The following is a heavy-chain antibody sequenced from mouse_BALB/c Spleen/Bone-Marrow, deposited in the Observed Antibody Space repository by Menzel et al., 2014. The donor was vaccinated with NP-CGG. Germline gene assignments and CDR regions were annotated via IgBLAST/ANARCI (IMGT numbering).Heavy chain of an antibody. CDR1: GFTFSSYG. Sequence: DVKLVESGGDLVEPGGSLKLSCVASGFTFSSYGMSWVRQTPDKRLEWVATISSGGSSTYYPASVKGRFTISRDNAKSTLYLQMSSLNSEDTAMYYCTRRPLQANSYFDCWGQGTTLTVSS. CDR2: ISSGGSST. D-gene: IGHD3-2*02. CDR3: TRRPLQANSYFDC. J-gene: IGHJ2*01. V-gene: IGHV5-6*02.